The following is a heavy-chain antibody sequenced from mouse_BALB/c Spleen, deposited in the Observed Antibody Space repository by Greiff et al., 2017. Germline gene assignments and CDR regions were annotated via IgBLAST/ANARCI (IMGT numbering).Heavy chain of an antibody. J-gene: IGHJ4*01. D-gene: IGHD2-3*01. CDR2: INPYNGDT. Sequence: EVQLQQSGPELVKPGASVKISCKASGYSFTGYFMNWVMQSHGKSLEWIGRINPYNGDTFYNQKFKGKATLTVDKSSSTAHMELRSLASEDSAVYYCARGGLLRGAMDYWGQGTSVTVSS. CDR3: ARGGLLRGAMDY. V-gene: IGHV1-20*02. CDR1: GYSFTGYF.